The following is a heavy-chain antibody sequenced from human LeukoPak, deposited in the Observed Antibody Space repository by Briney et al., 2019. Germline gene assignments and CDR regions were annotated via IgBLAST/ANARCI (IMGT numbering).Heavy chain of an antibody. Sequence: GGSLRLSCTASGLTFSTCWIHWVRQAPGKGLVWVSQIKFDGSLASYADSVKGRFTISRDNAKNTLYLQMNSLGIEDTAVYYCVTGHYDSRMYFDLWGRGTLVTVSS. CDR1: GLTFSTCW. D-gene: IGHD3-16*01. CDR2: IKFDGSLA. J-gene: IGHJ2*01. V-gene: IGHV3-74*01. CDR3: VTGHYDSRMYFDL.